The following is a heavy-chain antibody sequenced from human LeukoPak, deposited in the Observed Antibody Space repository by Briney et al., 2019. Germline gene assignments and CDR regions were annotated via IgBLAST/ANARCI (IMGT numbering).Heavy chain of an antibody. V-gene: IGHV3-20*04. Sequence: PGGSQRLSCAVSGFTFSNYSMSWVRQAPGGGLEWVPCIICNVGSTGYAHSVKGRFTISRDNAKNSLYLQMNSLRAEDTALYYCARLQGETKVRGVDRYYYYYYMDVWGKGTTVTVSS. CDR3: ARLQGETKVRGVDRYYYYYYMDV. J-gene: IGHJ6*03. CDR2: IICNVGST. D-gene: IGHD3-10*01. CDR1: GFTFSNYS.